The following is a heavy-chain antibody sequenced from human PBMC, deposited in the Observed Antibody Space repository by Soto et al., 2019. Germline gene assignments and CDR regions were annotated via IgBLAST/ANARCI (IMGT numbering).Heavy chain of an antibody. CDR1: GRSISSGGYY. CDR3: ARDGPLGDFWSGYFPRGYYGMDV. J-gene: IGHJ6*02. Sequence: SETLSLTCTVSGRSISSGGYYWGWIRQHQGKGLERIGYIYYSGSTYYNPSLKSRVTISVDTSKNQFSLKLSSVTAADTAVYYCARDGPLGDFWSGYFPRGYYGMDVWGQGTTVTVSS. CDR2: IYYSGST. V-gene: IGHV4-31*03. D-gene: IGHD3-3*01.